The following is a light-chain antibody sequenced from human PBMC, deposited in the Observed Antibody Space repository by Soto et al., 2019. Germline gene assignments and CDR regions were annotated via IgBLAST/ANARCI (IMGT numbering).Light chain of an antibody. Sequence: QSALAQPASASGSPGQSITISCTGTSSDVGAYNSVSWYQQHPHRAPQVIIYKGSQRPSGVSNRFSGSTSGNAASLTISALQADDEADYFCCSSAAGSTYVFGTGTKVTVL. J-gene: IGLJ1*01. CDR3: CSSAAGSTYV. V-gene: IGLV2-23*01. CDR2: KGS. CDR1: SSDVGAYNS.